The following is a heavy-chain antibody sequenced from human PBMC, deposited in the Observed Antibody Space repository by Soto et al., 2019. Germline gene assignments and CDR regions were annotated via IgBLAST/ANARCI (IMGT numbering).Heavy chain of an antibody. V-gene: IGHV3-9*01. CDR1: GFTFDDYA. D-gene: IGHD6-13*01. CDR2: ISWNSGSI. J-gene: IGHJ4*02. CDR3: AKVIGIAAAGQYFDY. Sequence: GGSLRLSCAASGFTFDDYAMHWVRQAPGKGLEWVSGISWNSGSIGYADSVKGRFTISRDNAKNSLYLQMNSLRAEDTALYYCAKVIGIAAAGQYFDYWGQGTLVTAPQ.